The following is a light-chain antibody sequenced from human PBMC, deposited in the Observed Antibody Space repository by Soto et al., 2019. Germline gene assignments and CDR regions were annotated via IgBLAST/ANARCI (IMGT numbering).Light chain of an antibody. V-gene: IGLV2-14*03. Sequence: QSALTQPASVSGSPGQSITISCTGTSSDIGDYKYVSWYQQHLGNPPKLIIYDVSDRPSGVSNRFSGSKSGNTASLTISGLQAEDEANYYCSSYTITSAYWVFGGGTKLTVL. CDR2: DVS. J-gene: IGLJ3*02. CDR3: SSYTITSAYWV. CDR1: SSDIGDYKY.